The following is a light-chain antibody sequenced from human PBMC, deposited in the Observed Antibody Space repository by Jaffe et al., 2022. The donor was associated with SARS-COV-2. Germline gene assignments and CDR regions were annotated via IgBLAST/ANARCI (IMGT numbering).Light chain of an antibody. Sequence: SYELTQPPSVSVSPGQAARITCSGDALPKMFVYWYQQKSGQAPVLVIFEDTKRPPGIPERFSASNSGTMATLTFSGAQVEDEAVYYCFSTDHSGNLWVFGGGTKLTVL. V-gene: IGLV3-10*01. CDR3: FSTDHSGNLWV. J-gene: IGLJ3*02. CDR2: EDT. CDR1: ALPKMF.